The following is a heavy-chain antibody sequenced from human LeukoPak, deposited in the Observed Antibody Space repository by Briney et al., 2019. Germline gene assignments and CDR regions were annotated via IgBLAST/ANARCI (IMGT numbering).Heavy chain of an antibody. J-gene: IGHJ6*03. CDR1: GYTLTELS. Sequence: ASVKVSCKVSGYTLTELSMHWVRQAPGKGLEWMGGFDPEDGETIYAQKFQGRVTMTEDTSTDTAYMELSSLRPEDTAVYYCATLTRVPAAISVHYYYYYMDVWGKGTTVTVSS. V-gene: IGHV1-24*01. CDR2: FDPEDGET. CDR3: ATLTRVPAAISVHYYYYYMDV. D-gene: IGHD2-2*02.